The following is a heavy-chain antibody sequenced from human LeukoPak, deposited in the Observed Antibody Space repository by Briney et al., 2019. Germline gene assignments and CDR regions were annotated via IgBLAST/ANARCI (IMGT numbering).Heavy chain of an antibody. J-gene: IGHJ3*02. CDR3: ARTRRGYSSDGAFDI. D-gene: IGHD6-19*01. CDR1: VGSISSYY. V-gene: IGHV4-4*07. Sequence: SETLSLTCTVSVGSISSYYWSWIRQPAGKGLEWIGRIYTSGSTNYNPSLKSRVTMSVDTSKNQFSLKLSSVTAADTAVYYCARTRRGYSSDGAFDIWGQGTMVTVSS. CDR2: IYTSGST.